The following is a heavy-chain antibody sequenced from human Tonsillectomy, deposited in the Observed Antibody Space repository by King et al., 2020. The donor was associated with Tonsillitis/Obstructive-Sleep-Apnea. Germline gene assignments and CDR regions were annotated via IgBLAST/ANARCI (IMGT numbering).Heavy chain of an antibody. V-gene: IGHV3-53*01. J-gene: IGHJ4*02. CDR3: AGADVPVVIDY. Sequence: VQLVESGGGFIQPGGSLRLSCSASGFTVSNHYMNWVRQAPGKGLEWVSAIYSGGSTYYADSVKGRLTVSRDTYKNTVYLQMNSLRVEDTAVYFCAGADVPVVIDYWGQGSLVTVSS. CDR2: IYSGGST. CDR1: GFTVSNHY. D-gene: IGHD2-2*01.